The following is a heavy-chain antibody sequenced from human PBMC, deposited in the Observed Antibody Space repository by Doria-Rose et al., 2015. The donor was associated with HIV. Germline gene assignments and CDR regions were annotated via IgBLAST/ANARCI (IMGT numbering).Heavy chain of an antibody. V-gene: IGHV1-3*01. CDR2: LNVGNGDI. D-gene: IGHD6-13*01. CDR1: GYTFSAYA. CDR3: ARIHSLSSSSLGH. J-gene: IGHJ4*02. Sequence: QVQLVQSGAEVKKPGASVTVSCKTSGYTFSAYAIHWVRQAPGQRLEWMGWLNVGNGDIRYSRKFQDRVTITSDTSANTGYMALSSLRSEDTAVYYCARIHSLSSSSLGHWGQGTLVTVSS.